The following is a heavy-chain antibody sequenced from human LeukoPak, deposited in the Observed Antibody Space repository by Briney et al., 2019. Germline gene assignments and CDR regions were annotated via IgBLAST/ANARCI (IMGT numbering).Heavy chain of an antibody. J-gene: IGHJ5*02. Sequence: ASVKVSCKASGYTFTSYYMHWVRQAPGQGLEWMGIINPSGGSTSYAQKFQGRVTMTRDMSTSTVCVELSSLRSEDTAVYYCARAAMACSSTSCYWVRWFDPWGQGTLVTVSS. CDR1: GYTFTSYY. D-gene: IGHD2-2*01. V-gene: IGHV1-46*01. CDR2: INPSGGST. CDR3: ARAAMACSSTSCYWVRWFDP.